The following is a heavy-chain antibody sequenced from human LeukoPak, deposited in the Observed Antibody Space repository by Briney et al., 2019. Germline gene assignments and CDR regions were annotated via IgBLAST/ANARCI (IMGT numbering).Heavy chain of an antibody. CDR1: GGSISSGSYY. CDR3: ARDNNSSGWFRPFDP. CDR2: IYTSGST. D-gene: IGHD6-19*01. V-gene: IGHV4-61*02. J-gene: IGHJ5*02. Sequence: SETLSLTCTVSGGSISSGSYYWSWIGQPAGKALAWIGRIYTSGSTNYNPSLKSRATISVDTSKNQFSLKLSSVTAADTAVYYCARDNNSSGWFRPFDPWGQGTLVTVSS.